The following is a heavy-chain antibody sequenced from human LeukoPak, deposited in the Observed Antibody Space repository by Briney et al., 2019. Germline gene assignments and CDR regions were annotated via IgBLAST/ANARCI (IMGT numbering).Heavy chain of an antibody. CDR1: GFTFSSYS. CDR2: ISSSSSYI. V-gene: IGHV3-21*01. D-gene: IGHD6-13*01. CDR3: ARVGRSWLGAPAPFDY. Sequence: GGSLRLSCAASGFTFSSYSVNWVRQAPGKGLEWVSSISSSSSYIYYADSVKGRFTISRDNAKNSLYLQMNSLRAEDTAVYYCARVGRSWLGAPAPFDYWGQGTLVTVSS. J-gene: IGHJ4*02.